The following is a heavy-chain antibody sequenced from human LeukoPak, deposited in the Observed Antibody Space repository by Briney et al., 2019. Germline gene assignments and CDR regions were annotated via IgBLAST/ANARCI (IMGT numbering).Heavy chain of an antibody. V-gene: IGHV3-30*18. CDR2: ISYDGSNK. Sequence: GGSLRLSCAASGFTFSSYGMHWVRQAPGKGLEWVAVISYDGSNKYYADSVKGRFTISRDNSKNTLDLQMNSLRAEDTAVYYCAKGTAGLASWGQGTLVTVSS. CDR1: GFTFSSYG. CDR3: AKGTAGLAS. D-gene: IGHD1-14*01. J-gene: IGHJ4*02.